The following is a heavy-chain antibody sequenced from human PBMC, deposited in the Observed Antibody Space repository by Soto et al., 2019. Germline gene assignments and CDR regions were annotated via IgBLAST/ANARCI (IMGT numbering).Heavy chain of an antibody. CDR1: GGSISSYY. Sequence: SETLSLTCTVSGGSISSYYWSWIRQPPGKGLEWIGYIYYSGSTNYNPSLKSRVTISVDTSKNQFSLKLSSVTAAATAVYYCARLDVVVVRARLSPNWFDPWGQGTLVTVSS. D-gene: IGHD2-15*01. V-gene: IGHV4-59*01. J-gene: IGHJ5*02. CDR2: IYYSGST. CDR3: ARLDVVVVRARLSPNWFDP.